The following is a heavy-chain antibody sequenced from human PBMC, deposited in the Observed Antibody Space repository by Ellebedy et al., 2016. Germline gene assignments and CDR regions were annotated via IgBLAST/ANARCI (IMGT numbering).Heavy chain of an antibody. CDR1: GFTLSDYS. J-gene: IGHJ4*02. CDR3: RQGHYADF. V-gene: IGHV3-21*01. CDR2: ITSSSSYI. Sequence: GGSLRLXXAASGFTLSDYSMNWVRQAPGKGLEWVSSITSSSSYIFYADSVKGRFTISRDSSKNSVYLRMNNLRVEDTAVYYCRQGHYADFWGQGTLVTVS.